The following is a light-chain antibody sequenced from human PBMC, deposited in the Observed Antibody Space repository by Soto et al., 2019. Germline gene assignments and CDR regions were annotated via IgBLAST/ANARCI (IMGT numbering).Light chain of an antibody. V-gene: IGKV1-5*01. CDR3: QQYNNYSGT. Sequence: IHMTQSPSTLSASVGDRVTIACRASQSISTWLAWYQQKPGKAPKLLIYDASRLESGVPSRFSGSGSGTEFSLTISSLQPGDFATYYCQQYNNYSGTFGQGTKVDIK. J-gene: IGKJ1*01. CDR2: DAS. CDR1: QSISTW.